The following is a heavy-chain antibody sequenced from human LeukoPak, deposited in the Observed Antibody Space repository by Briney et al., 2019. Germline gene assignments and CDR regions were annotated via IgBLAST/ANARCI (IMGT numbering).Heavy chain of an antibody. Sequence: PSETLSLTCTVSGGSISTSNYYWGCIRQPPGNGLEWIGEINHSGSTNYNPSLKSRVTISVDTSKNQFSLKLSSVTAADTAVYYCARLPPGITMIVVGDAFDIWGQGTMVTVSS. CDR2: INHSGST. CDR3: ARLPPGITMIVVGDAFDI. V-gene: IGHV4-39*07. CDR1: GGSISTSNYY. J-gene: IGHJ3*02. D-gene: IGHD3-22*01.